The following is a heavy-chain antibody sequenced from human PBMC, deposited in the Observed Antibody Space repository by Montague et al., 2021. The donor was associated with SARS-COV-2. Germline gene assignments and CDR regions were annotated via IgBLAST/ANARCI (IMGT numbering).Heavy chain of an antibody. Sequence: SLRLSCAASGFTFSSYAMHWVRQAPGKGLEWVAVISYDGSNKYYVDSVKGRFTISRDNSKNTLYLQMNSLGAEDTAVYYCARSHGGSYYNAFDYWGQGTLVTVSS. J-gene: IGHJ4*02. D-gene: IGHD1-26*01. V-gene: IGHV3-30*04. CDR2: ISYDGSNK. CDR3: ARSHGGSYYNAFDY. CDR1: GFTFSSYA.